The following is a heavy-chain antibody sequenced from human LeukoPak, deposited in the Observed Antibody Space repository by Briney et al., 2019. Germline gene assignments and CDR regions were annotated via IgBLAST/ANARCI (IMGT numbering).Heavy chain of an antibody. V-gene: IGHV1-69*05. CDR3: ARDLITLSVAATLLSPFDP. CDR1: GGTFSGYA. D-gene: IGHD2-15*01. Sequence: SVKVSCKASGGTFSGYAISWVRQAPGQGLEWMGRIIPIFGTANYAQKFQGRVTITTDESTSTAYMELSSLRSEDTAVYYCARDLITLSVAATLLSPFDPWGQGTLVTVSS. J-gene: IGHJ5*02. CDR2: IIPIFGTA.